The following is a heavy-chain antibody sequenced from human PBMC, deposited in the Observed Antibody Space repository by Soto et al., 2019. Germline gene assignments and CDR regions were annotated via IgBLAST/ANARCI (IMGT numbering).Heavy chain of an antibody. D-gene: IGHD6-19*01. Sequence: QVQLVQSGAEVKKPGASVKVSCKGSGYTFTTYYIHWVRQAPGQGLEWMGIINPSSGSTSTAQKFPGRVNMTRDTSTSTVYMELSSLRSEDTAVYYCSRASSASGSGWYDYWGQGTLVTVSS. J-gene: IGHJ4*02. CDR2: INPSSGST. V-gene: IGHV1-46*03. CDR3: SRASSASGSGWYDY. CDR1: GYTFTTYY.